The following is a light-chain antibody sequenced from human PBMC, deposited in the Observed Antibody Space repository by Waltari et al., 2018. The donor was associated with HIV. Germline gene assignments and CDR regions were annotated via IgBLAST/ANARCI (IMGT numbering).Light chain of an antibody. CDR2: GAS. CDR3: QQYNNWPPYT. Sequence: EIVMTQSPATLSVSPGERATLSCRASQSVRSNLAWYQQKPGQAPRLLIYGASTRAAVIPARFSGSGSGTEFTLTISSLQSEDFAVYYCQQYNNWPPYTFGQGTKLEIK. CDR1: QSVRSN. V-gene: IGKV3-15*01. J-gene: IGKJ2*01.